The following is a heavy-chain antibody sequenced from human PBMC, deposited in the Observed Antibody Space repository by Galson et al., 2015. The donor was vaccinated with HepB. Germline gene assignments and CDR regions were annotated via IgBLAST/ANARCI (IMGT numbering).Heavy chain of an antibody. CDR3: ARVIVVVPAAMYYYYYMDV. D-gene: IGHD2-2*01. CDR1: GGSISSSNW. J-gene: IGHJ6*03. V-gene: IGHV4-4*02. Sequence: ETLSLTCAVSGGSISSSNWWSWVRQPPGKGLERIGEIYHSGSTNYNPSLKSRVTISVDKSKNQFSLKLSSVTAADTAVYYCARVIVVVPAAMYYYYYMDVWGKGTTVTVSS. CDR2: IYHSGST.